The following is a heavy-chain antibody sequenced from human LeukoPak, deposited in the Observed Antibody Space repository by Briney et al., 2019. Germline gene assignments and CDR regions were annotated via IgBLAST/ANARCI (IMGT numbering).Heavy chain of an antibody. V-gene: IGHV4-59*01. CDR2: IYYSGST. Sequence: SETLSLTCTVSGGSISSYYWSWIRQPPGKGLEWIGYIYYSGSTNYNPSLKSRVTISVDTSKNQFSLKLSSVTAADTAVYYCARKWIQLRPNYYYGMDVWGQGTTVTVSS. CDR1: GGSISSYY. J-gene: IGHJ6*02. CDR3: ARKWIQLRPNYYYGMDV. D-gene: IGHD5-18*01.